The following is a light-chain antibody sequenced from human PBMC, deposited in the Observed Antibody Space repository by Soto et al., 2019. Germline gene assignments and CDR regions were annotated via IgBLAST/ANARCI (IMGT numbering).Light chain of an antibody. CDR1: QSVTNY. J-gene: IGKJ1*01. CDR2: GAS. Sequence: DIVLTQSPATLSLSPGERATLSCRASQSVTNYLVWYQQKPGQAPRLLIHGASNRATGIPARFSGSGSGTDFTLTISSLEPEDFAVYYCQQHYNWPRTFGQGTQVEIK. V-gene: IGKV3-11*01. CDR3: QQHYNWPRT.